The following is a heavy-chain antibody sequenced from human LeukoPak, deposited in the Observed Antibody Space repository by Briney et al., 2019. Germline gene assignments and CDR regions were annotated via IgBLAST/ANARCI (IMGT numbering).Heavy chain of an antibody. D-gene: IGHD3-22*01. CDR3: ARDPYYYDTSGRSYHYYGMDV. V-gene: IGHV3-48*03. Sequence: PGGSLRLSCAASGFTFSSYEMNWVRQAPGKGLEWVSHISSSGSTIYYADSVKGRFTISRDNAKNSLSLQMNSLRAEDTAVYYCARDPYYYDTSGRSYHYYGMDVWGQGTTVTVSS. J-gene: IGHJ6*02. CDR1: GFTFSSYE. CDR2: ISSSGSTI.